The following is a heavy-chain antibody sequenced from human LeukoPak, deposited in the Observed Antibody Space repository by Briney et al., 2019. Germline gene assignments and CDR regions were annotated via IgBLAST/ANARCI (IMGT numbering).Heavy chain of an antibody. CDR2: IIPIFGTA. D-gene: IGHD3-10*01. CDR3: GIGTNYYYYYMDV. CDR1: GGTFSSYA. Sequence: SVKVPCKASGGTFSSYAISWVRQAPGQGLEWMGGIIPIFGTANYAQKFQGRVTITADESTSTAYMELSSLRSEDTAVYYCGIGTNYYYYYMDVWGKGTTVTVSS. V-gene: IGHV1-69*13. J-gene: IGHJ6*03.